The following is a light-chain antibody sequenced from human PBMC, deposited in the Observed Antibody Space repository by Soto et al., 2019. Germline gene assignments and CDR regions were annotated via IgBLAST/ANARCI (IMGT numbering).Light chain of an antibody. CDR3: CSYAGTFYV. J-gene: IGLJ1*01. V-gene: IGLV2-11*01. Sequence: QCVLTNLRSGYGSAGQSVTISSPRTSSDVGGYNYVSWYQQHPGKAPKLMIYDVTKRPSGVPDRLSGSKSGNTASLTISGLQAEDEADYYCCSYAGTFYVFGTGTKVTVL. CDR2: DVT. CDR1: SSDVGGYNY.